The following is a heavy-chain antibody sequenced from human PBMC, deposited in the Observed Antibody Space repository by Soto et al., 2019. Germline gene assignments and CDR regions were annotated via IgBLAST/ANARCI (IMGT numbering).Heavy chain of an antibody. CDR3: ARSTSHY. CDR1: GFTFGSYS. Sequence: PGGSLRLSCAASGFTFGSYSMNWVRQAPGKGLEWVSSISSSSYIYYADSVKGRFTISRDNAKNSLYLQMNSLRAEDTAVYYCARSTSHYWGQGTLVTVSS. J-gene: IGHJ4*02. V-gene: IGHV3-21*01. CDR2: ISSSSYI.